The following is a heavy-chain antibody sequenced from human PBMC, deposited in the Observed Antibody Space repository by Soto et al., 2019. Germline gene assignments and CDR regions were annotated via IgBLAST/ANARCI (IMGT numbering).Heavy chain of an antibody. J-gene: IGHJ4*02. CDR3: ARTPNNGHYVLDYFHY. CDR2: IYYSGST. V-gene: IGHV4-31*03. D-gene: IGHD4-17*01. Sequence: SETLSLTCTVSGGSISSGGYYWSWIRQHPGKGLEWIGYIYYSGSTYYNPSLKSRVTISVDTSKNQFSLKLSSVTAADTAVYYCARTPNNGHYVLDYFHYWGQGILVTVSS. CDR1: GGSISSGGYY.